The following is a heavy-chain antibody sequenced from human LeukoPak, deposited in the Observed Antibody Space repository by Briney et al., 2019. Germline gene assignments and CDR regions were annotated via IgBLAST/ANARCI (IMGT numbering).Heavy chain of an antibody. Sequence: GGSLILSCAASGFTFSSYSMNWVRQAPGKGLGWVSSISSSSSYIYYADSVKGRFTISRDNAKNSLYLQMNSLRAEDTAVYYCARGLPGYGDAFDIWGQGTMVTVSS. CDR1: GFTFSSYS. J-gene: IGHJ3*02. CDR2: ISSSSSYI. CDR3: ARGLPGYGDAFDI. V-gene: IGHV3-21*01. D-gene: IGHD1-1*01.